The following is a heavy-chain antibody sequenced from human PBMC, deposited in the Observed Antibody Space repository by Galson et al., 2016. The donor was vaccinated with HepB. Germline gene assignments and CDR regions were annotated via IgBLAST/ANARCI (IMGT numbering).Heavy chain of an antibody. J-gene: IGHJ5*02. V-gene: IGHV3-23*01. D-gene: IGHD6-19*01. CDR3: AKDQAQNMAVALRWFDP. CDR2: TSGSGGDST. Sequence: SLRLSCAASGFSFSSYAMSWVRQAPWKGLEWVSATSGSGGDSTYYADSVKGRFTISRDNSKNMLYLQMNSLRAEDTAVYYCAKDQAQNMAVALRWFDPWGQGTLVTVSS. CDR1: GFSFSSYA.